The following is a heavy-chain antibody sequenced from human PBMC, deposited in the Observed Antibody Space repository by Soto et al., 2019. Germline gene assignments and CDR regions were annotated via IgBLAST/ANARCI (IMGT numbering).Heavy chain of an antibody. CDR2: INSDGSST. Sequence: PGGSLRLSCAASGFTFSSYWMHWVRQAPGKGLVWVSRINSDGSSTSYADSVKGRFTISRDNAKNTLYLQMNSLRAEDTAVYYCAFLPDYYGMDVWGQGTTVTVSS. CDR1: GFTFSSYW. J-gene: IGHJ6*02. CDR3: AFLPDYYGMDV. V-gene: IGHV3-74*01.